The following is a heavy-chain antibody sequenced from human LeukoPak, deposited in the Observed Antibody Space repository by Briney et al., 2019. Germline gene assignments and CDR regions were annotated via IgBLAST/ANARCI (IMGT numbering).Heavy chain of an antibody. CDR1: GYTFTSYG. Sequence: ASVKVSCKASGYTFTSYGISWVRQAPGQGLEWMGWISAYNGNTNYAQKLQGRVTMTTDTSTSTAYMELSSLRSEDTAVYYCARDQITMVRGVIIIYYFDYWGQGTLVTVSS. CDR2: ISAYNGNT. V-gene: IGHV1-18*01. CDR3: ARDQITMVRGVIIIYYFDY. J-gene: IGHJ4*02. D-gene: IGHD3-10*01.